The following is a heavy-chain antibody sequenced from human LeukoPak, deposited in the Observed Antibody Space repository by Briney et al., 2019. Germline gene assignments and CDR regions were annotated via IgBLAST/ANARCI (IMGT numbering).Heavy chain of an antibody. Sequence: GGALRLSCSASGFPFSSYTVGWVRRAPGKGLEWVSSITTSDGNTYYADSVRGRFTVSRDNSTNTLYLKINSLRAEGPAVYYCAKDGGLWVSAHWGDPWGRGTLVTVSS. CDR1: GFPFSSYT. J-gene: IGHJ5*02. D-gene: IGHD7-27*01. CDR2: ITTSDGNT. CDR3: AKDGGLWVSAHWGDP. V-gene: IGHV3-23*01.